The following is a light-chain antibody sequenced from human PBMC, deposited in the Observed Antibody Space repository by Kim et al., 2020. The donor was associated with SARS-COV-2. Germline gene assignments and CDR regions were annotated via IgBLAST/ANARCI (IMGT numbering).Light chain of an antibody. CDR2: DVS. J-gene: IGLJ1*01. CDR3: SSYIRSSTTYV. V-gene: IGLV2-14*03. Sequence: QSVLTQPASVSGSPGQSITISCTGTSRDVGGYKYVSWYQQHPGKAPKLMIYDVSNRPSGVSNRFSGSKSGNTASLTISGLQAEDEADYYCSSYIRSSTTYVFGTGTKVTVL. CDR1: SRDVGGYKY.